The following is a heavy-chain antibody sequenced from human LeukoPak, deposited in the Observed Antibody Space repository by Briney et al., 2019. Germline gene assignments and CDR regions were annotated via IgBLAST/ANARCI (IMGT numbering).Heavy chain of an antibody. CDR1: GFTFGDYA. Sequence: GGSLRLSCTASGFTFGDYAMSWFRQAPGKGLEWVGFIRSKAYGGTTEYAASVKGRFTISRDDSKSIAYLQMNSLKTEDTAVYYCTRTYYYDSSGYSLDYWGQGTLVTVSS. J-gene: IGHJ4*02. V-gene: IGHV3-49*03. D-gene: IGHD3-22*01. CDR3: TRTYYYDSSGYSLDY. CDR2: IRSKAYGGTT.